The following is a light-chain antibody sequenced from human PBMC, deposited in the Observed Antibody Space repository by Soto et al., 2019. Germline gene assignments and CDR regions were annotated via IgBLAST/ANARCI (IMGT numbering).Light chain of an antibody. CDR3: SSYTSSSTLYYV. J-gene: IGLJ1*01. CDR2: DVS. CDR1: SSEVCGYNY. Sequence: QSALTQPASVSGSPGQSITISCTGTSSEVCGYNYVSWYQQHPGKAPKLMIYDVSNRPSGVSNRFSGSKSGNTASLTISGLQAEDEADYYCSSYTSSSTLYYVFGTGTKVTVL. V-gene: IGLV2-14*01.